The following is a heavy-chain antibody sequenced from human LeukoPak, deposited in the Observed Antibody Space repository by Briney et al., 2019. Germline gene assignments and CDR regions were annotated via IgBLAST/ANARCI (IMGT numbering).Heavy chain of an antibody. D-gene: IGHD6-19*01. Sequence: SETLSLTCAVYGRSFSGYYWSWIRQPPGKGLEWIGEINHSGSTNYNPSLKSRVTISVDTSKNQFSLKLSSVTAADTAVYYCARAGYSSGWPLFDYWGQGTLVTVSS. CDR2: INHSGST. J-gene: IGHJ4*02. CDR1: GRSFSGYY. V-gene: IGHV4-34*01. CDR3: ARAGYSSGWPLFDY.